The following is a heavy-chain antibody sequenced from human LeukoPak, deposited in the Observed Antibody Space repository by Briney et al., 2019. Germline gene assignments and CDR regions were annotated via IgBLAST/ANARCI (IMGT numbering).Heavy chain of an antibody. CDR1: GYTFTSYG. J-gene: IGHJ4*02. CDR3: ARACLATVTVPTY. D-gene: IGHD4-11*01. V-gene: IGHV1-18*01. CDR2: ISAYNGNT. Sequence: GASVKVSCKASGYTFTSYGINWVRQAPGQGLEWMGWISAYNGNTNYAQNLQGRVTMTTDTSTSTAYMELRSLRSEDTAVYYCARACLATVTVPTYWGQGTLVTVSS.